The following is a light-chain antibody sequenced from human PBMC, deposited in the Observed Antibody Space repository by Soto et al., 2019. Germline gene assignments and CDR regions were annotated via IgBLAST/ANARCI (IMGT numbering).Light chain of an antibody. V-gene: IGLV1-44*01. Sequence: QLVLTQPPSASGTPGQRVTISCSGSSSNIGSNTVNWYQQLPGTAPKLLIYSNNQRPSGVPDRFSGSKSGTSASLAISGLQSEDEADYYCAAWDDGLNGPGFGGGTKLTVL. J-gene: IGLJ2*01. CDR1: SSNIGSNT. CDR3: AAWDDGLNGPG. CDR2: SNN.